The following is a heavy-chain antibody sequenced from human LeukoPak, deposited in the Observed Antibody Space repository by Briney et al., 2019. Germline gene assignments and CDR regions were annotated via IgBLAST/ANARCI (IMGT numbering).Heavy chain of an antibody. V-gene: IGHV4-4*02. CDR2: IYHSGST. D-gene: IGHD6-19*01. CDR3: ARPPSYSSGWSSFDY. J-gene: IGHJ4*02. Sequence: SGTLSITCAVSGGSISSSNWWSWVRQPPGKGLEWIGEIYHSGSTNYNPSLKSRVTISVDTSKNQFSLKLSSVTAADTAVYYCARPPSYSSGWSSFDYWGQGTLVTVSS. CDR1: GGSISSSNW.